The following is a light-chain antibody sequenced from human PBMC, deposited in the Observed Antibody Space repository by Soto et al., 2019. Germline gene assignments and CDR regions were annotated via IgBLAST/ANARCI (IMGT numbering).Light chain of an antibody. Sequence: QSVLTQPPSVSGAPGQRVTISCTGSSSNIGAGYAVHWYQQLPGTAPKLLIYSNDNRPSGVPDRFSGSKSGTSASLAITGLQAEDEADCYGQSYDSSLSGSVFGGGTRLTVL. V-gene: IGLV1-40*01. CDR1: SSNIGAGYA. CDR2: SND. CDR3: QSYDSSLSGSV. J-gene: IGLJ3*02.